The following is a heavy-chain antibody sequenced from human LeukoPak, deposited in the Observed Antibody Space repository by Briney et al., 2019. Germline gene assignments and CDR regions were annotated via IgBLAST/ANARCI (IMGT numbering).Heavy chain of an antibody. CDR1: GFTFSSYW. Sequence: GGSLRLSCAVSGFTFSSYWMNWVRQAPGKGLEWVSGISWNSGSIGYADSVKGRFTISRDNAKNSLYLQMNSLRAEDMALYYCAKETNDAFDIWGQGTMVTVSS. J-gene: IGHJ3*02. CDR2: ISWNSGSI. V-gene: IGHV3-9*03. CDR3: AKETNDAFDI.